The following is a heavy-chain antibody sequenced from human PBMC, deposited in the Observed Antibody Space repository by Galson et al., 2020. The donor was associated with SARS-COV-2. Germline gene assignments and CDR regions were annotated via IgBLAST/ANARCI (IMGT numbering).Heavy chain of an antibody. CDR2: INGDGRSR. J-gene: IGHJ6*02. V-gene: IGHV3-74*01. CDR1: GLTFSNYW. Sequence: GESLKISCAASGLTFSNYWMHWVRQAPVKGLVWVSRINGDGRSRTYADSVKGRFTISRDNAKNTLYLQMHSLRAEETAAYYCATQEFDYGRDGYDVSDYGMDVWGQGTTVTVSS. CDR3: ATQEFDYGRDGYDVSDYGMDV. D-gene: IGHD5-18*01.